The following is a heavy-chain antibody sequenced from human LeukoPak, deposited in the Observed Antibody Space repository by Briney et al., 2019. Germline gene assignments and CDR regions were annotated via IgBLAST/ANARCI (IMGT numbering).Heavy chain of an antibody. V-gene: IGHV3-64D*06. Sequence: PGGSLRLSCSASVFIFSSHAMHWVRQAPGKGLEYVSSISSSGDATYYADSVRGKFTISRDNYRNALHLEVNGQSLEDTAVYYCVKGNVRGAPTGTDVWGQGTTVTVSS. CDR3: VKGNVRGAPTGTDV. CDR1: VFIFSSHA. CDR2: ISSSGDAT. D-gene: IGHD3-10*01. J-gene: IGHJ6*02.